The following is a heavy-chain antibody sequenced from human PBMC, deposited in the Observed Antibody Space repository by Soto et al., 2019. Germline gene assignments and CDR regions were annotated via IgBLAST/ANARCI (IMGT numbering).Heavy chain of an antibody. CDR3: ASGRSGWDY. J-gene: IGHJ4*02. CDR1: GFTFSIYD. Sequence: EVQLVESGGGLVQPGGSLRLSCVASGFTFSIYDMHWVRQVTGKGLEWVSGITTTGVTFYGGSVKGRFTISRENAKKSLYFEMNSLRAEDTAVYYCASGRSGWDYWGQGTLVTVSS. D-gene: IGHD6-19*01. V-gene: IGHV3-13*01. CDR2: ITTTGVT.